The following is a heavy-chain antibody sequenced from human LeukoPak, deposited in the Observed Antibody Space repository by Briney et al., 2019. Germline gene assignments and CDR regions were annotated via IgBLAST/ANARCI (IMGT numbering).Heavy chain of an antibody. J-gene: IGHJ4*02. CDR2: IYYSGST. Sequence: PSETLSLTCTVSGGSISSYYWSWIRQPPGKGLEWIGYIYYSGSTNYNPSLKSRVTISVDTSKNQFSLKLRSVIAADTAIYYCASEAPLWFGELFPVFDSWGQGTLVTVSS. CDR3: ASEAPLWFGELFPVFDS. V-gene: IGHV4-59*08. CDR1: GGSISSYY. D-gene: IGHD3-10*01.